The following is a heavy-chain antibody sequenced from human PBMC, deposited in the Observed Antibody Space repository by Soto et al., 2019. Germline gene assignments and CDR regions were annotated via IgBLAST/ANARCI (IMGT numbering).Heavy chain of an antibody. Sequence: QVQLQESGPGLVKPSETLSLTCTVSGGSISSYYWSWIRQPPGKGLEWIGYIYYSGSTNYNPSLKSRVTISVDTSNNQFALKLTSVTAADTAVYYCARVYGDYVLDYWGQGTLVTVSS. CDR3: ARVYGDYVLDY. J-gene: IGHJ4*02. CDR2: IYYSGST. CDR1: GGSISSYY. V-gene: IGHV4-59*08. D-gene: IGHD4-17*01.